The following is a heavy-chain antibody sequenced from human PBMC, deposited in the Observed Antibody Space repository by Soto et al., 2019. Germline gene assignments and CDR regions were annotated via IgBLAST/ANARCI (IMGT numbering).Heavy chain of an antibody. Sequence: AGTLPFSCAASGFTFSAYHMSWIRQAPGKGREWVSNIVTTGHPTSYADSVEGRFTHSRDNAKTSLYLQMNSLRGEDTSVDYSVTDVTASVGPDHWGQGTMVTVSS. CDR1: GFTFSAYH. J-gene: IGHJ4*01. CDR2: IVTTGHPT. V-gene: IGHV3-11*01. D-gene: IGHD1-26*01. CDR3: VTDVTASVGPDH.